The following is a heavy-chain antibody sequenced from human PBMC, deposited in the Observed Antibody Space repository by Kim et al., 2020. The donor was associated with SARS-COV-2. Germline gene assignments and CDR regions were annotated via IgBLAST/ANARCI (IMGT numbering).Heavy chain of an antibody. CDR3: VRGQQWLIKN. CDR2: ISRDGGEI. Sequence: GGSLRLSCAASGFTFDGYAIHWVRQVPEKGLEWVALISRDGGEIKYADSVKGRFTISRDNSKKSLYLQMNSLRSEDTALYYCVRGQQWLIKNWGQGTQVTVSS. D-gene: IGHD6-19*01. V-gene: IGHV3-43*02. CDR1: GFTFDGYA. J-gene: IGHJ4*02.